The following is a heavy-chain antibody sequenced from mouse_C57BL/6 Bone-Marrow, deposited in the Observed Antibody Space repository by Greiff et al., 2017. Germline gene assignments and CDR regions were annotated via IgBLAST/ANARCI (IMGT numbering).Heavy chain of an antibody. Sequence: QVQLQQPGAELARPGASVKLSCKASGYTFTSYGISWVKQRTGQGLEWIGEIYPRSGNTYYNEKFKGKATLTADKSSSTAYMELRSLTSEDSAVYFYARECPYDCGERGFDYWGQGTTLTVSS. J-gene: IGHJ2*01. CDR3: ARECPYDCGERGFDY. V-gene: IGHV1-81*01. CDR2: IYPRSGNT. CDR1: GYTFTSYG. D-gene: IGHD2-4*01.